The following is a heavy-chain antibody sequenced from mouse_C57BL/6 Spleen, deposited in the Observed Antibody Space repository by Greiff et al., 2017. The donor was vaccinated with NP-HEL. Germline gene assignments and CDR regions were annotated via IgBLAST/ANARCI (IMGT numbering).Heavy chain of an antibody. CDR2: IDPSDSYT. Sequence: QVQLQQPGAELVRPGTSVKLSCKASGYTFTSYWMHWVKQRPGQGLEWIGVIDPSDSYTNYNQKFKGKATLTVDTSSSTAYMQLSSLTSEDSAVYYCARTTVDAMDYWGQGTSVTVSS. CDR3: ARTTVDAMDY. J-gene: IGHJ4*01. V-gene: IGHV1-59*01. CDR1: GYTFTSYW. D-gene: IGHD1-1*01.